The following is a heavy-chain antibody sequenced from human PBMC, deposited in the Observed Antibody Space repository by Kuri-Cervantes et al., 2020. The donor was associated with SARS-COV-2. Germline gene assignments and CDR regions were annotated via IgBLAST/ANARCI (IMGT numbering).Heavy chain of an antibody. CDR3: ARTSRAPYCSGGSCYSRIPHGMDV. CDR2: INHSGST. J-gene: IGHJ6*02. D-gene: IGHD2-15*01. V-gene: IGHV4-34*01. CDR1: GYSISSGYY. Sequence: SQTLSLTCAVSGYSISSGYYWSWIRQPPGKGLEWIGEINHSGSTNYNPSLKSRVTISVDTSKNQFSLKLSSVTAADTAVYYCARTSRAPYCSGGSCYSRIPHGMDVWGQGTTVTVSS.